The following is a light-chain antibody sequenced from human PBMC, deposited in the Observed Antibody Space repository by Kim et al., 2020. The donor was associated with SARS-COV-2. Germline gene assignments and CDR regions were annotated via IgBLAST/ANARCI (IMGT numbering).Light chain of an antibody. V-gene: IGKV3-20*01. J-gene: IGKJ2*01. Sequence: EIVLTQSPGTLSLSPGERATLSCRASQSVSSNYLAWYQQRPGQAPRLLIYGASSRATGIPDRFSGSGSGTDFTLTISRLEPEDFAVYYCQQYDTSPPAYTFGQGTSWRS. CDR1: QSVSSNY. CDR3: QQYDTSPPAYT. CDR2: GAS.